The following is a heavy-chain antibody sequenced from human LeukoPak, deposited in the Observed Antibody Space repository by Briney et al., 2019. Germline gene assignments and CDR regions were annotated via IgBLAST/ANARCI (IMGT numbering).Heavy chain of an antibody. CDR1: GYTFSDYY. CDR3: ARAPRAQWLLRGRESDC. J-gene: IGHJ4*02. V-gene: IGHV1-18*04. D-gene: IGHD6-19*01. Sequence: ASVKVSCKASGYTFSDYYMHWVRQAPGQGLEWMGWISAYNGNTNYAQNLQGRITMTTDTSTSTAYMELRSLRSDDTAVYYCARAPRAQWLLRGRESDCWDQGTLVTVTS. CDR2: ISAYNGNT.